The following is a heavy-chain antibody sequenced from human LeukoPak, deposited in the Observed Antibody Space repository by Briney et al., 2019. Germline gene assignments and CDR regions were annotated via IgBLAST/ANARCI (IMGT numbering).Heavy chain of an antibody. J-gene: IGHJ4*02. CDR1: GFTFSGHY. CDR2: IRNKASSYTT. V-gene: IGHV3-72*01. Sequence: GGSLRLSCAASGFTFSGHYMDWVRQAPGKGLEWVGRIRNKASSYTTEYAASVRGRFIISRDDSENSLYLQMNSLKTDDTAVYYCARGRSSSDYWGQGALVTVSS. D-gene: IGHD3-16*02. CDR3: ARGRSSSDY.